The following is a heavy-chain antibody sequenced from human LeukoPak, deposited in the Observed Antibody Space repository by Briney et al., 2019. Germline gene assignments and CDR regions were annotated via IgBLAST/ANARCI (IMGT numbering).Heavy chain of an antibody. CDR3: ARLGYSYGDLDY. Sequence: SETLSLTCTVSGGSISSYYWSWIRQPAGKGLEWIGRIYTSGSTNYNPSLKSRVTMSVDTSKDQFSLKLSSVTAADTAVYYCARLGYSYGDLDYWGQGTLVTVSS. J-gene: IGHJ4*02. CDR1: GGSISSYY. V-gene: IGHV4-4*07. D-gene: IGHD5-18*01. CDR2: IYTSGST.